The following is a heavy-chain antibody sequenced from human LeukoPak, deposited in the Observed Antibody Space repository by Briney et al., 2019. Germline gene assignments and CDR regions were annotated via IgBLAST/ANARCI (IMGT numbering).Heavy chain of an antibody. Sequence: GGSLRLSCAASGFTFSSYAMSWVRQAPGKGLEWVSAIRGSGGSTYYADSVKGRFTISRDNSKNTLYLQMNSLRAEDTAVYYCAKRGPVYPDSLSQNAFDIWGQGTMVAVSS. CDR3: AKRGPVYPDSLSQNAFDI. J-gene: IGHJ3*02. D-gene: IGHD1-14*01. CDR2: IRGSGGST. CDR1: GFTFSSYA. V-gene: IGHV3-23*01.